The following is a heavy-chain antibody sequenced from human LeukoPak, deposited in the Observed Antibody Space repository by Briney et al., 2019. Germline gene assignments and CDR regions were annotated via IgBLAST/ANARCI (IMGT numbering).Heavy chain of an antibody. Sequence: GGSLRLSCAASGFTSSTYWMNWVRQAPGKGLEWVSYISSSGSTIYYADSVKGRFTISRDNAKNSLYLQMNSLRAEDTAVYYCARGLAETTPYWGQGTLVTVSS. CDR1: GFTSSTYW. V-gene: IGHV3-48*04. D-gene: IGHD4-17*01. CDR3: ARGLAETTPY. CDR2: ISSSGSTI. J-gene: IGHJ4*02.